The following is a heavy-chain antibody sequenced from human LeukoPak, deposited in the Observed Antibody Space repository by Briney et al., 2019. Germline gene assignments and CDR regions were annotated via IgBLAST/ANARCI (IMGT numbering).Heavy chain of an antibody. CDR1: GFTFSSYS. CDR2: ISSSSSYI. D-gene: IGHD3-9*01. Sequence: PGGSLRLSCAASGFTFSSYSMNWVRQAPGKGLEWVSSISSSSSYIYYADSVKGRFTISRDNAKNSLYLQMNSLRAEDTAVYYCARNQGYYDFLTGYYFDYWGQGTLVTVSS. J-gene: IGHJ4*02. V-gene: IGHV3-21*01. CDR3: ARNQGYYDFLTGYYFDY.